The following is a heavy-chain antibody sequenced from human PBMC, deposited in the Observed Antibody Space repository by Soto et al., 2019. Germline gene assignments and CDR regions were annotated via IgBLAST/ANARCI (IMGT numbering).Heavy chain of an antibody. D-gene: IGHD3-22*01. V-gene: IGHV3-7*02. CDR1: GFTFSSYW. CDR2: IKQDGSEK. CDR3: ARQLFDYYDSSGYFPFDY. J-gene: IGHJ4*02. Sequence: LSLTCAASGFTFSSYWMSWGRQAPGKGLEWVANIKQDGSEKYYVDSVKGRFTISRDNAKNSLYLQMNSLRAEDTAVYYFARQLFDYYDSSGYFPFDYWGQGTLVTVSS.